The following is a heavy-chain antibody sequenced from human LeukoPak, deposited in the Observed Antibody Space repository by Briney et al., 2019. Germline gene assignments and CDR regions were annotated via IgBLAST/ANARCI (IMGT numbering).Heavy chain of an antibody. V-gene: IGHV4-31*03. CDR1: GGSISSGGYY. Sequence: SQTLSLTCTVSGGSISSGGYYWSWIRQHPGKGLEWIGYIYYSGSTYYNPSLKSRVTISVDTSKNQFSLKLSSVTAADTAVYYCARDCNGSSGSSYFDYWGQGTLVTVSS. J-gene: IGHJ4*02. D-gene: IGHD3-22*01. CDR2: IYYSGST. CDR3: ARDCNGSSGSSYFDY.